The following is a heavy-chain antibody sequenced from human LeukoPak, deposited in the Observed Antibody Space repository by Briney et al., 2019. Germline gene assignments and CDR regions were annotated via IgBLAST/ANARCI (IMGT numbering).Heavy chain of an antibody. Sequence: GGSLRLSCAASGFTFSSYWMHWVRQAPGKGLVWLSRINTDGSSTSYADSAKGRFTISRDNSKNTLYLQMNSLRPEDTAVYYCAKAIWVAATSSWFCLDYWGQGTLVTVSS. CDR3: AKAIWVAATSSWFCLDY. CDR1: GFTFSSYW. J-gene: IGHJ4*02. V-gene: IGHV3-74*01. CDR2: INTDGSST. D-gene: IGHD3-10*01.